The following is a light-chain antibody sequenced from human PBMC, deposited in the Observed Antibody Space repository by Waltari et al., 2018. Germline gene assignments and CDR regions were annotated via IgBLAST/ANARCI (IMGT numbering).Light chain of an antibody. V-gene: IGLV6-57*02. CDR2: ANN. CDR1: GGSIAPNY. Sequence: NFMLTQPHSVSESPGKTVTISCTGSGGSIAPNYVQWYQQRPGSAPTRVIYANNQRPSGVPDRFSGSIDRSSNSASLTISGLKTEDEADYYCQSYDSSNRVVFGGGTKLTV. J-gene: IGLJ2*01. CDR3: QSYDSSNRVV.